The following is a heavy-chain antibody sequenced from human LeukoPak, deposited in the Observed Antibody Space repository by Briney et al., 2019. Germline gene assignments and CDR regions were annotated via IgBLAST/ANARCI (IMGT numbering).Heavy chain of an antibody. D-gene: IGHD1-14*01. CDR1: GFIFSNYA. CDR2: VRGSGGDT. V-gene: IGHV3-23*01. CDR3: ANLGANTCISGDY. J-gene: IGHJ4*02. Sequence: PGGSLRLSCTASGFIFSNYAMSWVRQAPGKGLEWVSEVRGSGGDTYYADSVKGRFTISRDNSKKMLYLQMSSLRAEDTAVYYCANLGANTCISGDYWGQGTLVTVSS.